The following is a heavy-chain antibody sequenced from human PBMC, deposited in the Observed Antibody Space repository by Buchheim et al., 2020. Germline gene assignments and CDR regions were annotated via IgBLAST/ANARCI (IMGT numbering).Heavy chain of an antibody. D-gene: IGHD5-12*01. V-gene: IGHV3-15*01. CDR3: TTDKVPRYSGYDYRY. J-gene: IGHJ4*02. Sequence: EVQLVESGGGLVKPGGSLRLSCAASGFTFSNAWMSWVRQAPGKGLEWVGRIKSKTDGGKTDYAAPVKGRFTIPRDDSTNTLYLQMNSLKTEDTAVYYCTTDKVPRYSGYDYRYWGQGTL. CDR1: GFTFSNAW. CDR2: IKSKTDGGKT.